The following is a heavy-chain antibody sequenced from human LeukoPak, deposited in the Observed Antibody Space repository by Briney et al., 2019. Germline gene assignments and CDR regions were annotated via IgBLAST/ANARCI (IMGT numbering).Heavy chain of an antibody. V-gene: IGHV3-23*01. J-gene: IGHJ4*02. CDR3: AKGGSVWTN. CDR1: GFAFSTYA. CDR2: ISNGRATT. D-gene: IGHD3/OR15-3a*01. Sequence: GGSLRLSCAASGFAFSTYAMSWVRQAPGLGLEWVSSISNGRATTYYADSVKGRFTISRDDSKNTLHLQMNSLRAEDTAIDYCAKGGSVWTNWGQGTLVTVSS.